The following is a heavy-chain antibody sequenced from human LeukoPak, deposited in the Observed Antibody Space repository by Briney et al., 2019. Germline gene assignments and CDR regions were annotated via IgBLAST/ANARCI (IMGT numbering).Heavy chain of an antibody. D-gene: IGHD3-10*01. CDR1: GFTFSSYA. J-gene: IGHJ4*02. V-gene: IGHV3-23*01. CDR2: ISGSGGST. Sequence: GGSLRLSCAASGFTFSSYAMSWVRQAPGKGLEWVSAISGSGGSTYYADSVKGRFTISRDNSKNTLYLRMNSLRAEDTAVYYCASLSFGELYYFDYWGQGTLVTVSS. CDR3: ASLSFGELYYFDY.